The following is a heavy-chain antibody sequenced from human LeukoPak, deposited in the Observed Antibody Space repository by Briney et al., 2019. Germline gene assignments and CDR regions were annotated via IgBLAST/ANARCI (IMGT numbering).Heavy chain of an antibody. CDR2: IIPIFGTA. J-gene: IGHJ5*02. V-gene: IGHV1-69*13. Sequence: SVKVSCKASGYTFTSYYMHWVRQAPGQGLEWMGGIIPIFGTANYAQKFQGRVTITADESTSTAYMELSSLRSEDTAVYYCARDRGSGWPNWFDPWGQGTLVTVSS. CDR3: ARDRGSGWPNWFDP. CDR1: GYTFTSYY. D-gene: IGHD6-19*01.